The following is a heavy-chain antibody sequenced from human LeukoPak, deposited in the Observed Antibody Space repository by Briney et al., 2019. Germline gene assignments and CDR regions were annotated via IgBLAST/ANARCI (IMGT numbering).Heavy chain of an antibody. CDR1: GYTLTALS. J-gene: IGHJ6*03. CDR3: ATAWYSCSSFYYYYYMDV. Sequence: ASVKVSCKVSGYTLTALSLHWVRQAPGKGLEWMGGFDPEDGETIYTQKLQGRVTMTEDTSTDTAYMELSSLRSEDTAVYYCATAWYSCSSFYYYYYMDVWGEGTTVTVSS. D-gene: IGHD6-6*01. CDR2: FDPEDGET. V-gene: IGHV1-24*01.